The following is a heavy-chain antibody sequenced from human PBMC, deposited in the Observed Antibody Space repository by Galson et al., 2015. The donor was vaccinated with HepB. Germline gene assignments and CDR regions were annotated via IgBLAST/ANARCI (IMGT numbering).Heavy chain of an antibody. D-gene: IGHD5-24*01. CDR2: ISPHNGNT. Sequence: SVKVSCKASGNTFSRYGINWVRQATGQGLEWMGWISPHNGNTNYAQKFQGRVTMTRDTSTKTAYMELRSLRFDDTAVYYCARGGMATIGGPTFDYWGQGALVTVSS. CDR3: ARGGMATIGGPTFDY. J-gene: IGHJ4*02. V-gene: IGHV1-18*01. CDR1: GNTFSRYG.